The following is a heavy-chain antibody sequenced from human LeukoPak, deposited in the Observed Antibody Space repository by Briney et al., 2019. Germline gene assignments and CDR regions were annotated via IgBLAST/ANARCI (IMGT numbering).Heavy chain of an antibody. J-gene: IGHJ4*02. D-gene: IGHD1-26*01. CDR2: IYNSGGI. CDR1: GGSISSNY. CDR3: ARVHSGSYSGVYYFDY. Sequence: SETLSLTCTVSGGSISSNYWSWIRQPPGKGLEWIGYIYNSGGINYNPSLKSRVAISVDTSKNQFSLKLNSVTAADTAVYYCARVHSGSYSGVYYFDYWGQGTLVTVSS. V-gene: IGHV4-59*01.